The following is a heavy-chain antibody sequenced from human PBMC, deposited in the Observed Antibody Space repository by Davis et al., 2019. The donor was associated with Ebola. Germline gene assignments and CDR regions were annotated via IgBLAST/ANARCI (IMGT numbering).Heavy chain of an antibody. CDR3: ARRGRIPVAGTDHFDY. Sequence: GESLKISCTASAYNFAIYWIGWVRQTPGKGLEWLGIIYPGDSDTRYNPSFQGQVTISADKSISTAYLQWNSLKASDSAIYYCARRGRIPVAGTDHFDYWGQGTLVTVSS. V-gene: IGHV5-51*01. J-gene: IGHJ4*02. CDR2: IYPGDSDT. D-gene: IGHD6-19*01. CDR1: AYNFAIYW.